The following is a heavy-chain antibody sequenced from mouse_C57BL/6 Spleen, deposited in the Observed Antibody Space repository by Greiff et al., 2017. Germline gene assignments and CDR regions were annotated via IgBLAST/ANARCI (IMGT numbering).Heavy chain of an antibody. CDR2: IWRGGST. J-gene: IGHJ4*01. CDR1: GFSLTSYG. Sequence: QVQLQQSGPGLVQPSQSLSITCTVSGFSLTSYGVHWVRQSPGKGLEWLGVIWRGGSTDYNAAFMSRLSITKDNSKSQVFFKMNSLQADDTAIYYCAKKSFYDGYHYYAMDYWGQGTSVTVSS. D-gene: IGHD2-3*01. V-gene: IGHV2-5*01. CDR3: AKKSFYDGYHYYAMDY.